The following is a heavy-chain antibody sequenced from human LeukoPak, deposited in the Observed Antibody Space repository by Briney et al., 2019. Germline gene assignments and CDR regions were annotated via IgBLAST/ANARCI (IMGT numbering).Heavy chain of an antibody. CDR3: ARDGGPMIVVVTTGDFDY. CDR1: GYTFTSHY. CDR2: INPNSGGT. V-gene: IGHV1-2*02. J-gene: IGHJ4*02. Sequence: ASVKVSCKASGYTFTSHYMHWVRQAPGQGLEWMGWINPNSGGTNYAQNFQGRVTMTRDTSISTAYMELNRLRSDDTAVYYCARDGGPMIVVVTTGDFDYWGQGTLVTVSS. D-gene: IGHD3-22*01.